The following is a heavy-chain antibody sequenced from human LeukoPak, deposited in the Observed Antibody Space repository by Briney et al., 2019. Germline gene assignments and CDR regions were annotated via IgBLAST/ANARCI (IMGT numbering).Heavy chain of an antibody. CDR2: TNLHGTAV. CDR3: ASAYTYVRLGDH. Sequence: PGGSLRLSCEASGLSFSNYWMHWVRQAPGKGLVWVARTNLHGTAVDYADSVKGRFIISRDNAKNTLFLQMNSLRVEDTAVYYCASAYTYVRLGDHWGQGTLVTVSS. D-gene: IGHD3-16*01. CDR1: GLSFSNYW. J-gene: IGHJ4*02. V-gene: IGHV3-74*01.